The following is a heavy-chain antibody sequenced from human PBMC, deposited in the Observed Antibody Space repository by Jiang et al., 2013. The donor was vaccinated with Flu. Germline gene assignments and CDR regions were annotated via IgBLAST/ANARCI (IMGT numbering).Heavy chain of an antibody. CDR2: TYYRSKWYN. D-gene: IGHD6-13*01. CDR1: GDSVSSNSAA. J-gene: IGHJ2*01. CDR3: ARAWGKHGSSCYTSCHYFDL. Sequence: TLSLTCAISGDSVSSNSAAWNWIRQSPSRGLEWLGRTYYRSKWYNDYAVSVKSRITINPDTSKNQFSLQLNSVTPEDTAVYYCARAWGKHGSSCYTSCHYFDLWGRGTLVTVSS. V-gene: IGHV6-1*01.